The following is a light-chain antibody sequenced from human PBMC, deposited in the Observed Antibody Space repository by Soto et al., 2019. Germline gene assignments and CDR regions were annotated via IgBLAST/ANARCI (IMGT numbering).Light chain of an antibody. Sequence: DIQMTQSHSSLSASVGDRFTVTCRASQSISSYLNWYQQKPGKAPKLLIYAASSLQSGVPSRFSGSGSGTDFTLTISSLQPEDFATYYCQQSYSTRLTFGGGTKVDI. V-gene: IGKV1-39*01. J-gene: IGKJ4*01. CDR1: QSISSY. CDR3: QQSYSTRLT. CDR2: AAS.